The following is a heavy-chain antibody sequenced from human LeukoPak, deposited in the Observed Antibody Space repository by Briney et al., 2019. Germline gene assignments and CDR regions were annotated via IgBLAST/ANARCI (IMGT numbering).Heavy chain of an antibody. D-gene: IGHD3-16*01. Sequence: GASVKVSCKASGYTFTSYGISWVRQAPGQGPEWMGIINPTGGSTKYAQNFQGRVTVTRDTSTSTVYMQLSSLRSEDTAMYYCARDLVPKSYSLESYGGFDYWGQGTLVTVSS. CDR2: INPTGGST. CDR3: ARDLVPKSYSLESYGGFDY. J-gene: IGHJ4*02. CDR1: GYTFTSYG. V-gene: IGHV1-46*01.